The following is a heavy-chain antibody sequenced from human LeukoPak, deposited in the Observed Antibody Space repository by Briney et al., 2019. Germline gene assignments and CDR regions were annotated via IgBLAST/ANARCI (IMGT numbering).Heavy chain of an antibody. CDR1: GGSFSGYY. J-gene: IGHJ4*02. V-gene: IGHV4-34*01. CDR3: ARLYSRRDY. Sequence: PSETLCLTCAVYGGSFSGYYWSWIRQPPGKGLEWIGEINDSGSINYNPSLKSRVTISVDTSKNQFSLRLSSVTAADTAVYYCARLYSRRDYWGQGTLVTVSS. CDR2: INDSGSI. D-gene: IGHD6-13*01.